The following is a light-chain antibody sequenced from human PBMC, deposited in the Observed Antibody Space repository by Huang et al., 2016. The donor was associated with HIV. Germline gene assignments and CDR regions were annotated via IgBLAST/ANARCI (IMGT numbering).Light chain of an antibody. J-gene: IGKJ5*01. CDR2: DAS. V-gene: IGKV1-33*01. CDR3: QQYDNFPPSIT. CDR1: QDISNH. Sequence: DIQMTQSPSSLSASVGDRVTISCQASQDISNHLNWYQQRPGKAPKLLRCDASNLETGVPSRFSGSGSGTHFTFTISSLQPEDIATYYCQQYDNFPPSITFGQGTRLEIK.